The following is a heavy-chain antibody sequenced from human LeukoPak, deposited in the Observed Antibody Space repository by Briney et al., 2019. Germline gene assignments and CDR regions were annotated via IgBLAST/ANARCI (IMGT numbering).Heavy chain of an antibody. J-gene: IGHJ4*02. CDR3: AREPGDYGTNFDY. V-gene: IGHV4-39*07. Sequence: SETLSLTCTVSGGSIISSSYYWGWIRQPPGKGLEWIGSIYYSGNTYYSPSLKSRVTISVDTSKNQFSLKLSSVTAADTAVYYCAREPGDYGTNFDYWGQGTLVTVSS. D-gene: IGHD4-17*01. CDR1: GGSIISSSYY. CDR2: IYYSGNT.